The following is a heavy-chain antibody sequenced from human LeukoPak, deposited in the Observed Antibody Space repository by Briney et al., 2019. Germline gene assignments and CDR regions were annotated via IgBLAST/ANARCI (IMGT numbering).Heavy chain of an antibody. V-gene: IGHV1-8*03. CDR1: GYTFTSYD. J-gene: IGHJ3*02. D-gene: IGHD1-26*01. CDR3: ARGHRGRRTLAFDI. Sequence: ASVKVSCKASGYTFTSYDINWVRQATGQGLEWMGWMNPNSGNTGHAQKFQGRVTITRNTSISTAYMELSSLRSEDTAVYYCARGHRGRRTLAFDIWGQGTMVTVSS. CDR2: MNPNSGNT.